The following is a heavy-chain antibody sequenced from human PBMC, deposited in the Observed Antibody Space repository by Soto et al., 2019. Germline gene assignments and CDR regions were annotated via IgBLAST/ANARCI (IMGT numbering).Heavy chain of an antibody. CDR1: GGSFSGYY. J-gene: IGHJ4*02. CDR2: INHSGST. D-gene: IGHD6-13*01. V-gene: IGHV4-34*01. CDR3: GRAIAAAVDYFDH. Sequence: SETLSLTCAVYGGSFSGYYWSWIRQPPGKGLEWIGEINHSGSTNYNPSLKSRVTISVDTSKNQFSLKLSSVTAADTAVYYSGRAIAAAVDYFDHWGQGTLVTVSS.